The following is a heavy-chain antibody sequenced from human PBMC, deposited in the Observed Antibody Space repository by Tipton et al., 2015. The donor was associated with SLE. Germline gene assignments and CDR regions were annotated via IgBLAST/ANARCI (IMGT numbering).Heavy chain of an antibody. Sequence: TLSLTCAVSGYSISSGYYWGWIRQPPGKGLEWIGSIYHSGSTYYNPSLQSRVTISVDTSKNQFSLKLSSVTAADTAVYYCARLWLRLWDYFDYWGQGTLVTVSS. D-gene: IGHD5-12*01. J-gene: IGHJ4*02. CDR2: IYHSGST. CDR3: ARLWLRLWDYFDY. CDR1: GYSISSGYY. V-gene: IGHV4-38-2*01.